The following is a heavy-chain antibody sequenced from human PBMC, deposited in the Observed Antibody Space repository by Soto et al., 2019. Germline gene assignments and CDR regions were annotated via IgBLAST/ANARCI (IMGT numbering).Heavy chain of an antibody. V-gene: IGHV4-59*01. CDR1: GGSISSYY. J-gene: IGHJ4*02. Sequence: SETLSLTCTVSGGSISSYYWSWIRQPPGKGLEWIGYIYYSGSTNYNPSLKSRVTISVDTSKNQFSLKLSSVTAADTAVYYCAREDTAMVIDCWGQGTLVTVSS. D-gene: IGHD5-18*01. CDR2: IYYSGST. CDR3: AREDTAMVIDC.